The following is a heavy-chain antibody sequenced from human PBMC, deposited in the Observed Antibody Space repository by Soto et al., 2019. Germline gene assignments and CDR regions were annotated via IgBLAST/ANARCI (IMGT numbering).Heavy chain of an antibody. CDR3: ARLIGQYSSGWYYYFDY. CDR1: GGSIRRYY. Sequence: AETLSLTCTVSGGSIRRYYWSWIRQPAGKGLEWIGRIYTSGSTNYNPSLKSRVTMSVDTSKNQFSLKLSSVTAADTAVYYCARLIGQYSSGWYYYFDYWGQGTLVTVS. D-gene: IGHD6-19*01. CDR2: IYTSGST. V-gene: IGHV4-4*07. J-gene: IGHJ4*02.